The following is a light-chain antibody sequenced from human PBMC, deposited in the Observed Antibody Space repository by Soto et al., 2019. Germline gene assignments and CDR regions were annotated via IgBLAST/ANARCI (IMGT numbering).Light chain of an antibody. J-gene: IGKJ4*01. Sequence: DIQMTQSPSSLSASVGDRVTITCRASQSISSYLNWYQQKPGKAPKLLIYAASSLQSGVPSRFSGSGSGTDFTLTISSLQPEDFATYYCQQSYSTPPDFGGGTRWIS. CDR2: AAS. CDR3: QQSYSTPPD. CDR1: QSISSY. V-gene: IGKV1-39*01.